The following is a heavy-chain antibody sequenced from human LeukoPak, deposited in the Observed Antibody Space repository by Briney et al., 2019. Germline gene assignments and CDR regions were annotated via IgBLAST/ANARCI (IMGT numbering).Heavy chain of an antibody. CDR2: INHSGST. Sequence: PSETLSLTCTVSGGSISSYHWSWIRQPPGKGLEWIGEINHSGSTNYNPSLKSRVTISVDTSKNQFSLKLSSVTAADTAVYYCARHVNWGRTNYFDYWGQGTLVTVSS. V-gene: IGHV4-34*01. D-gene: IGHD7-27*01. J-gene: IGHJ4*02. CDR1: GGSISSYH. CDR3: ARHVNWGRTNYFDY.